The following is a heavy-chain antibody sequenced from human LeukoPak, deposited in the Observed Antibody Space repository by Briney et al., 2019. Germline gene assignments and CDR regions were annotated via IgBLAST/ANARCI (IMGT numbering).Heavy chain of an antibody. J-gene: IGHJ1*01. V-gene: IGHV4-34*01. CDR3: ARSGYDFWSGYSQYFQH. CDR2: INHSGST. CDR1: GRSFSGYY. D-gene: IGHD3-3*01. Sequence: PSETLSLTCAVYGRSFSGYYWSWIRQPPGKGLEWIGEINHSGSTNYNPSLKSRVTISVDTSKNQFSLKLSSVTAADTAVYYCARSGYDFWSGYSQYFQHRGQGTLVTVSS.